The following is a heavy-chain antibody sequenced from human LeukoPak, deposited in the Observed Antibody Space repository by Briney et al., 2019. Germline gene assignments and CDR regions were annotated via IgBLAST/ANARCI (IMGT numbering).Heavy chain of an antibody. CDR3: ARDSGSYGTWINY. CDR1: GVPISPYY. Sequence: SETLSLTCTVSGVPISPYYWSWIRQPPGKGLEWIGHIYYSGSTKYNPSLKSRVTISVDTSKNQFSLRLSSVTAADTAVYYCARDSGSYGTWINYWGQGTLVTVSS. CDR2: IYYSGST. V-gene: IGHV4-59*01. D-gene: IGHD1-26*01. J-gene: IGHJ4*02.